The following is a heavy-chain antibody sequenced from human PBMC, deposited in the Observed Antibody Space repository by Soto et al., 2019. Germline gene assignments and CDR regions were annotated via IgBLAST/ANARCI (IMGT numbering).Heavy chain of an antibody. CDR3: ARQDYDYIWGGVIFWFDP. CDR2: IYPGDSDT. J-gene: IGHJ5*02. D-gene: IGHD3-16*01. Sequence: PGESLKISCKGSGYSFTSYWIGWVRQMPGKGLEWMGIIYPGDSDTRYSPSFQGQVTISADKSISTAYLQWSSLKASDTAMYYCARQDYDYIWGGVIFWFDPWGQGTLVTVSS. CDR1: GYSFTSYW. V-gene: IGHV5-51*01.